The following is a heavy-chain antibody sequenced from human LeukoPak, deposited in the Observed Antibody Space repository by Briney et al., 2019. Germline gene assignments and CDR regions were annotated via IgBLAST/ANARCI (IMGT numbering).Heavy chain of an antibody. V-gene: IGHV3-21*01. CDR2: ISWRNIDI. D-gene: IGHD6-13*01. Sequence: GGSLRLSCVASGFTLSSYNMKWVRQAPGKRLEWVSSISWRNIDIEYADSVMGRFTISRDNDKKSLYLQMNSLRVEDTAVYYCARVYSSTWYSGYLHMDVWGKGTTVTVSS. J-gene: IGHJ6*03. CDR3: ARVYSSTWYSGYLHMDV. CDR1: GFTLSSYN.